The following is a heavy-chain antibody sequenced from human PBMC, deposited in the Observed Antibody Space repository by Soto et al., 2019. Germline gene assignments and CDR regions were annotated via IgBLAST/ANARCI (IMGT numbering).Heavy chain of an antibody. D-gene: IGHD6-13*01. Sequence: SETLSLTCTVSGGAISSYYWTWIRQPPGKELEWIGDVYYSGSTNYNPSLKSRVTISVDTSKTQFSLQLKSVTAADTAVYYCARAYSSSWNWFDPWGQGXLVTVYS. CDR1: GGAISSYY. CDR2: VYYSGST. V-gene: IGHV4-59*01. CDR3: ARAYSSSWNWFDP. J-gene: IGHJ5*02.